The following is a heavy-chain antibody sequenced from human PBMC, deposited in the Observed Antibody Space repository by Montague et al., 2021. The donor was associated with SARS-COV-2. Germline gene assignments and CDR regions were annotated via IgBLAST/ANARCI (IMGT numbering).Heavy chain of an antibody. D-gene: IGHD3-10*01. CDR2: ISRSGDST. J-gene: IGHJ4*02. V-gene: IGHV3-20*01. Sequence: SLRLSCAVSGFTFDDYGMSWVRRAPGKGLEWVSGISRSGDSTAYGDSVKGRFIISRDNAKNTLYLQMNSLRVEDTAFYHCSRGGGMIRGVVDFWGQGILVSVSS. CDR1: GFTFDDYG. CDR3: SRGGGMIRGVVDF.